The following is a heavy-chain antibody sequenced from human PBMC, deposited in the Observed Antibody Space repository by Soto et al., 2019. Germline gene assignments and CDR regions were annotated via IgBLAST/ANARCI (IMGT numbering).Heavy chain of an antibody. J-gene: IGHJ2*01. D-gene: IGHD3-10*01. CDR3: ARDNRLAQAHVTMVRGVPSWYFDL. CDR2: IYYSGST. Sequence: QVQLQESGPGLVKPSQTLSLTCTVSGGSISSGGYYWSWIRQHPGKGLEWIGYIYYSGSTYYNPSLKSRVTISVATSKNQFSLKLSSVTAADTAVYYCARDNRLAQAHVTMVRGVPSWYFDLWGRGTLVTVSS. CDR1: GGSISSGGYY. V-gene: IGHV4-31*03.